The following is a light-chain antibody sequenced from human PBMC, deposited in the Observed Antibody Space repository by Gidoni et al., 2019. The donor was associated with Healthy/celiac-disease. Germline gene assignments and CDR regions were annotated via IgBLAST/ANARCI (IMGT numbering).Light chain of an antibody. CDR3: QQSYSMYS. V-gene: IGKV1-39*01. CDR1: QSISSY. Sequence: DIQMTQSPSSLSASVGDRVTIPCRASQSISSYLNWYQQKPGKAPKLLIYAASSLQSGVPSRFSGSGSGTDFTLNISSLQPEDFATYYCQQSYSMYSFGQGTKLEIK. CDR2: AAS. J-gene: IGKJ2*03.